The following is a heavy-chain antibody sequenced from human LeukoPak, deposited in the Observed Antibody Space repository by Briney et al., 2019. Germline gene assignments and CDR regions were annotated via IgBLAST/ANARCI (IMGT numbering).Heavy chain of an antibody. CDR2: INPNSGGT. CDR3: ARDSIYGDYSWFDP. J-gene: IGHJ5*02. D-gene: IGHD4-17*01. CDR1: GYTFTGYY. Sequence: ASVKVSCKAPGYTFTGYYMHWVRQAPGQGLEWMGWINPNSGGTNYAQKFQGRVTMTRDTSISTAYMELSRLRSDDTAVYYCARDSIYGDYSWFDPWGQGTLVTVSS. V-gene: IGHV1-2*02.